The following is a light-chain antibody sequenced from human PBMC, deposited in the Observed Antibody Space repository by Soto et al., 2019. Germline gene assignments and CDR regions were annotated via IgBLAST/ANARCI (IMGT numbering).Light chain of an antibody. V-gene: IGLV3-25*02. J-gene: IGLJ1*01. CDR1: GLPKEY. CDR2: KDT. Sequence: SYELTQPPSVSVSPGQTARITCSGDGLPKEYAYWYQQKPGQAPLLVIYKDTERPSGIPERFSASSSGTTVTLTISGVQAEDEGDYYCLSADSSRLYVFGIGIKVAVL. CDR3: LSADSSRLYV.